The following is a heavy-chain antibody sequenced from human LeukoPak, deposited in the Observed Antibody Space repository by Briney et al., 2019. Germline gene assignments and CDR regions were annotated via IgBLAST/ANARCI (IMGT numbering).Heavy chain of an antibody. J-gene: IGHJ4*02. D-gene: IGHD2-2*03. CDR3: AKEGGYCSSTSCYFYFDY. Sequence: GGSLRLSCAASGFTFSSYAMSWVRQAPGKGLEWVSAISGSGGSTYYADSVKGRFTISRDNSKNTLYLQMNSLRAEDTAVYYCAKEGGYCSSTSCYFYFDYWGQGTLVTVSS. CDR1: GFTFSSYA. V-gene: IGHV3-23*01. CDR2: ISGSGGST.